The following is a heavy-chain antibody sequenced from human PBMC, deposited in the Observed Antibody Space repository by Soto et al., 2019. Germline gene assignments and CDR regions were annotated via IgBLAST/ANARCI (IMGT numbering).Heavy chain of an antibody. CDR2: IYSGGST. D-gene: IGHD4-17*01. CDR3: ARVRGDPEYYFDY. CDR1: GFTVSSNY. J-gene: IGHJ4*02. V-gene: IGHV3-53*04. Sequence: GSLRLSCAASGFTVSSNYMSWVLQAPGKGLEWVSVIYSGGSTYYADSMKGRFTISRHNSKNTLYLQMNSLRAEDTAVYYCARVRGDPEYYFDYWGQGTLVTVSS.